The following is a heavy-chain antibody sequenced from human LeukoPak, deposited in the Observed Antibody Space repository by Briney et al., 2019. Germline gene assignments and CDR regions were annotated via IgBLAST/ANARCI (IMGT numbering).Heavy chain of an antibody. V-gene: IGHV4-39*01. CDR3: ARHYYDSSGYRDAFDI. CDR1: GGSISSSSYY. D-gene: IGHD3-22*01. CDR2: IYYNGST. J-gene: IGHJ3*02. Sequence: SETLSLTCTVSGGSISSSSYYWGWIRQPPGKGLEWIGSIYYNGSTYYNPSLKSRVTISVDTSKNQFSLKLSSVTAADTAVYYCARHYYDSSGYRDAFDIWGQGTMVTVSS.